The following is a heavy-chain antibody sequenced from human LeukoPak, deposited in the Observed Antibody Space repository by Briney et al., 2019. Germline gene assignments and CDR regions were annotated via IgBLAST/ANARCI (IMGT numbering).Heavy chain of an antibody. J-gene: IGHJ5*02. CDR3: ASSPPSIAVAGREGYNWFDP. V-gene: IGHV4-34*01. D-gene: IGHD6-19*01. Sequence: SETLSLTCAVDGGSFSGYYRSWIRQPPGKGLEWIGEINHSGSTNYNPSLKSRVTISVDTSKNQFSLKLSSVTAADTAVYYCASSPPSIAVAGREGYNWFDPWGQGTLVTVSS. CDR1: GGSFSGYY. CDR2: INHSGST.